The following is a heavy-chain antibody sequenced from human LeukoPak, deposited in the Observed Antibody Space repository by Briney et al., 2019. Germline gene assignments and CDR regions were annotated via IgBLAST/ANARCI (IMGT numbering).Heavy chain of an antibody. CDR2: ISSSRSNTI. CDR3: ARAVGPFDY. J-gene: IGHJ4*02. V-gene: IGHV3-48*03. CDR1: GFTFSIYE. Sequence: GGSLRLSCAASGFTFSIYEMNWVRQAPGKGLEWVSYISSSRSNTIYYADSVKGRFTISRDNFKNTLYLQMNSLRAEDTAVYYRARAVGPFDYWGQGTLVTVSS.